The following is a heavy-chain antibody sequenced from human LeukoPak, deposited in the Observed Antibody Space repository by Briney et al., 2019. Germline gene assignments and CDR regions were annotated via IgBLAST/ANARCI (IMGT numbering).Heavy chain of an antibody. CDR3: AKVPAAAIRGYSDYYLDY. D-gene: IGHD2-2*01. V-gene: IGHV3-23*01. CDR2: ISGSGGST. J-gene: IGHJ4*02. Sequence: GGSLRLSCEASGFTFSSYAMSWVRQAPGKGLEWVSAISGSGGSTYYADSVKGRFTISRDNSKNTLYLQMNSLRAEDTAVYFCAKVPAAAIRGYSDYYLDYWGQGTLVTVSS. CDR1: GFTFSSYA.